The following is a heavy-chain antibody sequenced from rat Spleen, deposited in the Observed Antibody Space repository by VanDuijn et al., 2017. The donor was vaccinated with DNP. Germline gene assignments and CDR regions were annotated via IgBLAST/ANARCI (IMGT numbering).Heavy chain of an antibody. V-gene: IGHV5-58*01. CDR2: INTDGGST. CDR1: GFTFSSYW. CDR3: ARDAGGPFDY. J-gene: IGHJ2*01. Sequence: EVQLVETGGGLVQPGRSLKLSCVASGFTFSSYWMYWIRQAPGKGLEWVASINTDGGSTYYPDSVKGRFTISRDNAKNTLQLQMNNLRSEDTATYYCARDAGGPFDYWGQGVMVTVSS. D-gene: IGHD1-11*01.